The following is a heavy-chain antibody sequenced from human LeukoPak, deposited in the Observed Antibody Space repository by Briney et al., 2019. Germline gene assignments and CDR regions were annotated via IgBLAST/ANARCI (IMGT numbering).Heavy chain of an antibody. CDR3: ARDGDYYGMDV. CDR1: GGSLSSSSYY. D-gene: IGHD2-15*01. Sequence: SEPLSLTCTVSGGSLSSSSYYWGWIRQPPGKGLEWIGSIYYSGSTYYNPSLKSRVTISVDTSKNQFSLKLSSVTAADTAVYYCARDGDYYGMDVWGQGTTVTVSS. J-gene: IGHJ6*02. V-gene: IGHV4-39*07. CDR2: IYYSGST.